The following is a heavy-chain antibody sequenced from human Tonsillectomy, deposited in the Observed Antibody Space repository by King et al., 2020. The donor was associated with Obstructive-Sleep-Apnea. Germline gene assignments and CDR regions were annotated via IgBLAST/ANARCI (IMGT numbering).Heavy chain of an antibody. V-gene: IGHV4-59*08. J-gene: IGHJ6*02. CDR1: GDSISSYY. Sequence: QLQESGPGLVKPSETLSLTCIVSGDSISSYYWSWIRQPPGKGLEWIGYIYYSGSTNYNPSLKSRVTISVDTSKNQFSLKLTSVTAADTAMYYCARQVGYDYGSGIWYGMDVWGQGTTVTVSS. CDR2: IYYSGST. CDR3: ARQVGYDYGSGIWYGMDV. D-gene: IGHD3-10*01.